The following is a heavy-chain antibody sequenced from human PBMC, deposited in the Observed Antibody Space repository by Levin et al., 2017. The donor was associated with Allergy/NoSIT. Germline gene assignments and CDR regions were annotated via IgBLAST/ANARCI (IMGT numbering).Heavy chain of an antibody. CDR2: IYYSGST. V-gene: IGHV4-31*03. CDR1: GGSISSGGYY. J-gene: IGHJ4*02. Sequence: PSETLSLTCTVSGGSISSGGYYWSWIRQHPGKGLEWIGYIYYSGSTYYNPSLKSRVTISVDTSKNQFSLKLSSVTAADTAVYYCARDGGQWLRLIYWGQGTLVTVSS. CDR3: ARDGGQWLRLIY. D-gene: IGHD5-12*01.